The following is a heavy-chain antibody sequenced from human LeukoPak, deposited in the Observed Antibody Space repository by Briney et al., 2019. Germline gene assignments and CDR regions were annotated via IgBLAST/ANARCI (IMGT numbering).Heavy chain of an antibody. D-gene: IGHD3-10*01. V-gene: IGHV4-30-4*01. CDR1: GGSISRSDYY. CDR3: ARDLTLAPEAQDAFDI. Sequence: SETLSLTCTVSGGSISRSDYYWTWIRQPPGKGLEYLGYIYHSGITYHNPSLKSRVTISVDTSKNQFSLKLNSVTAADTAVYYCARDLTLAPEAQDAFDIWSQGTMVTVSS. CDR2: IYHSGIT. J-gene: IGHJ3*02.